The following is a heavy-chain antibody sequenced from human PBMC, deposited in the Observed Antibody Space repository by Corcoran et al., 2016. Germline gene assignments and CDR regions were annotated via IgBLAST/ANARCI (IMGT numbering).Heavy chain of an antibody. CDR3: VSGVCSRTSCYTDYYYGMDG. J-gene: IGHJ6*02. CDR2: INHSGST. V-gene: IGHV4-34*01. Sequence: QVQLQQWGAGLLKPSETLSLTCAVYGGSFSGYYWSWIRQPPGKGLEWIGEINHSGSTYYNPSLKSRVTISVDTSKNQFSLKLSSVTAADTAVYYCVSGVCSRTSCYTDYYYGMDGWGQGTTVTVSS. D-gene: IGHD2-2*02. CDR1: GGSFSGYY.